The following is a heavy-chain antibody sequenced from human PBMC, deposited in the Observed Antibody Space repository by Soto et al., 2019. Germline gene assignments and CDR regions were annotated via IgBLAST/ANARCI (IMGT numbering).Heavy chain of an antibody. D-gene: IGHD2-8*01. V-gene: IGHV3-48*01. CDR2: ISSSSSTI. J-gene: IGHJ4*02. Sequence: PGGSLRLSCAASGFTFSTYSMNWVRQAPGKGLEWVSYISSSSSTIFYTDSVKGRFTVSRDNSKNTLYLQMNSLRAEDTAIYYCARSRRVAMAAGRFFDYWGQGTLVTVSS. CDR3: ARSRRVAMAAGRFFDY. CDR1: GFTFSTYS.